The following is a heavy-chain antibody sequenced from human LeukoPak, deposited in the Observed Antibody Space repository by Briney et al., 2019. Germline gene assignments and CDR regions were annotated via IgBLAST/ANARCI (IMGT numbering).Heavy chain of an antibody. V-gene: IGHV3-43*02. Sequence: GGSLRLSCAASGFTFSSYSMNWVRQAPGKGLEWVSFISGDGGSTYYADSVKGRFTISRDNSKNSLYLQMNSLRLGDTALYYCATDCSGNRCYSLWGQGTLVTVSS. D-gene: IGHD2-15*01. CDR2: ISGDGGST. CDR3: ATDCSGNRCYSL. CDR1: GFTFSSYS. J-gene: IGHJ4*02.